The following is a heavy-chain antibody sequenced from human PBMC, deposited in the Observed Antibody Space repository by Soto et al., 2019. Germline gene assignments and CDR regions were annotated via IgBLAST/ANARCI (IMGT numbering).Heavy chain of an antibody. CDR1: GFTVSSNY. Sequence: EVQLVESGGGLIQPGGSLRLSCAASGFTVSSNYMSWVRQAPGKGLEWVSVIYSGGNTYYADSVKGRFTISRDNSKNTLYLQMNSLRAEDTAVYYCARSSGGWLHPFDYWGQGTLVTVSS. D-gene: IGHD5-12*01. J-gene: IGHJ4*02. CDR3: ARSSGGWLHPFDY. V-gene: IGHV3-53*01. CDR2: IYSGGNT.